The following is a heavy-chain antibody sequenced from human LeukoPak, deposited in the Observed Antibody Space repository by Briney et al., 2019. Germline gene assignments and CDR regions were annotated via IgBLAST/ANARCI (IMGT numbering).Heavy chain of an antibody. D-gene: IGHD6-6*01. CDR3: AIGGRDKPDRPWAVYSSSTPEYYYYMDV. CDR1: GFTFSSYW. J-gene: IGHJ6*03. V-gene: IGHV3-7*01. Sequence: GGSLRLSCAASGFTFSSYWMSWVRQAPGKGLEWVANIKKDGREKYYVDSVRGRFTISRDNAKNSLYLQMDGVRAEDTAVYYCAIGGRDKPDRPWAVYSSSTPEYYYYMDVWGKGTTVTVSS. CDR2: IKKDGREK.